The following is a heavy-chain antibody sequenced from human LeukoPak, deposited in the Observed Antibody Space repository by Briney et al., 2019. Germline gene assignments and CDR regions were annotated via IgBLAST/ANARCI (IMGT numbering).Heavy chain of an antibody. CDR2: IYYSGST. CDR3: ARVSPGLRYFVLSYFDY. D-gene: IGHD3-9*01. V-gene: IGHV4-61*08. Sequence: PSETLSLTCTVSGGSISSGGYYWSWIRQHPGKGLEWIGYIYYSGSTNYNPSLKSRVTISVDTSKNQFSLKLSSVTAADTAVYYCARVSPGLRYFVLSYFDYWGQGTLVTVSS. CDR1: GGSISSGGYY. J-gene: IGHJ4*02.